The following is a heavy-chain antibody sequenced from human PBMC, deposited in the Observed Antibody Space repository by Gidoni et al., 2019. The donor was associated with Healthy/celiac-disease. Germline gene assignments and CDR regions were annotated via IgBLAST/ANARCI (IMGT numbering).Heavy chain of an antibody. J-gene: IGHJ4*02. CDR3: AAPGLYCSGGSCPFDY. Sequence: EGQLLESGGGLVQPGGSLRRSCAASGFTVSSNAMSWVRQAPGKGLEWVSAISGSGGSTYYADSVKCRFTISRDNSKNTLYLQLNSLRAEDTAVYYCAAPGLYCSGGSCPFDYWGQGTLVTVSS. CDR2: ISGSGGST. CDR1: GFTVSSNA. D-gene: IGHD2-15*01. V-gene: IGHV3-23*01.